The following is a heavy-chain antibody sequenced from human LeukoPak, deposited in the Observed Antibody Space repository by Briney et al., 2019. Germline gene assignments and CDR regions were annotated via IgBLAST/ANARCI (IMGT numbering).Heavy chain of an antibody. Sequence: ASVKVSCKASGYTFTSYGISWVRQAPGQGLEWMGWINAGNGNTKYSQKFQGRVTITRDTSASTAYMELSSLRSEDTAVYYCATAHLSGFDYWGQGTLVTVSS. V-gene: IGHV1-3*01. J-gene: IGHJ4*02. CDR2: INAGNGNT. CDR3: ATAHLSGFDY. CDR1: GYTFTSYG. D-gene: IGHD3-9*01.